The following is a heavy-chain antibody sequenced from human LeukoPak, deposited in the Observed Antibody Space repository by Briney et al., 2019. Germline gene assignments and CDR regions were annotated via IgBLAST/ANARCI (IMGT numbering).Heavy chain of an antibody. D-gene: IGHD2/OR15-2a*01. V-gene: IGHV3-23*01. CDR3: ARERIDLSD. J-gene: IGHJ4*02. CDR2: IYGSGGST. Sequence: GSLRLSCVASGFTFSGYAMSWVRPAPGEGLEWVSLIYGSGGSTYYADSVKGRFTISRDNAKNSLYLQMNSLRAEDTAVYYCARERIDLSDWGQGTLVTVSS. CDR1: GFTFSGYA.